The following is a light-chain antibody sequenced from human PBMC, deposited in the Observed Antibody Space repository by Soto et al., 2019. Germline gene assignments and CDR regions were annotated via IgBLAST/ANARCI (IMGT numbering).Light chain of an antibody. CDR1: ASNIGSNS. J-gene: IGLJ2*01. CDR3: AAWEDRLNAVV. V-gene: IGLV1-44*01. CDR2: SDN. Sequence: QSVLTQPPSASGTPGQRVTMSCSGSASNIGSNSGSWYRQVPGTAPKLLIYSDNQRPSGVPDRFSGSKSGTSASLAISGLQSEDEADYYCAAWEDRLNAVVFGGGTKLTVL.